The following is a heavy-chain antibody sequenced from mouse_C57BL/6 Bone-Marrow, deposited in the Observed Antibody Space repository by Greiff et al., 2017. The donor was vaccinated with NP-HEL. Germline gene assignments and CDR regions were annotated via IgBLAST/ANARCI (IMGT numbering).Heavy chain of an antibody. CDR1: GFTFSDFY. Sequence: EVKLMESGGGLVQSGRSLRLSCATSGFTFSDFYMEWVRQAPGKGLEWIAASRNKANDYTTEYSASVKGRFIVSRDTSQSILYLQMNALRAEDTAIYYCARDADGYFDVWGTGTTVTVSS. CDR3: ARDADGYFDV. J-gene: IGHJ1*03. CDR2: SRNKANDYTT. V-gene: IGHV7-1*01.